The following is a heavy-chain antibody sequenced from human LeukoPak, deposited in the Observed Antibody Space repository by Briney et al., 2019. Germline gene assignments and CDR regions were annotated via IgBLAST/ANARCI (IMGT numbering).Heavy chain of an antibody. V-gene: IGHV3-21*01. CDR3: ASTGYSSGWYWDYVDY. Sequence: PGGSLRLSCAASGFTFSTYSMNWVRQAPGKGLEWVSSISSSSSYIYYADSVKGRFTISRDNAKNSLYLQMNSLRAEDTAVYYCASTGYSSGWYWDYVDYWGQGTLVTVSS. J-gene: IGHJ4*02. D-gene: IGHD6-19*01. CDR2: ISSSSSYI. CDR1: GFTFSTYS.